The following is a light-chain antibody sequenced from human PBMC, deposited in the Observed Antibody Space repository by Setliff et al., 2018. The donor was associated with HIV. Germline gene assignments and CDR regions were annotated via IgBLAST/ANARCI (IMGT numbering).Light chain of an antibody. CDR3: TSYAVSDNVV. J-gene: IGLJ2*01. CDR1: SSDIGGSNY. CDR2: EVF. V-gene: IGLV2-8*01. Sequence: SALTQPPSASGSPGQSVTISCTGTSSDIGGSNYVSWYQQHPGKAPKLIIYEVFKRPSGVPDRFSASKSGNTASLTVSGLQAEDEADYYCTSYAVSDNVVFGGGTKVTV.